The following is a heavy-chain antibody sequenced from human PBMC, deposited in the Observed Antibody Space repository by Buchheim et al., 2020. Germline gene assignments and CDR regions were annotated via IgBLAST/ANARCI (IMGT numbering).Heavy chain of an antibody. CDR3: ARVRMTTSFGLAIPDQGMDV. D-gene: IGHD3-3*01. CDR2: IDNINAGNT. Sequence: QVQLLQSGAEVKKPGASVKVSCKTSGYTYRFYGMTWVRQAPGEGLEWLGWIDNINAGNTQYAPKVKGRVNLTTDKSTNTAHLELRSLRPDDTGTYYCARVRMTTSFGLAIPDQGMDVWGQGTT. V-gene: IGHV1-18*01. J-gene: IGHJ6*02. CDR1: GYTYRFYG.